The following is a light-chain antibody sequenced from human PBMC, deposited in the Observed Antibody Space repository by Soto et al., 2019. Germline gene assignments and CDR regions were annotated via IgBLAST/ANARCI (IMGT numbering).Light chain of an antibody. CDR2: DVS. CDR3: NSYTGTSSRYV. CDR1: SSDIGSYNY. V-gene: IGLV2-14*01. J-gene: IGLJ1*01. Sequence: QPVLTQPASVSGSPGQSITISCTGTSSDIGSYNYVSWYQQYPGKAPKLMIYDVSNRPSGVSNRFSGSKSGNTASLTISGLRTEDEADYYCNSYTGTSSRYVFGTGTKLTV.